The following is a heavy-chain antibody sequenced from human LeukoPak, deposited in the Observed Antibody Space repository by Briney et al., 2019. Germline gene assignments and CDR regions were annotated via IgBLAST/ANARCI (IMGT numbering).Heavy chain of an antibody. CDR2: INAGNGNT. Sequence: GASVKVSCKASGYTFTSYGYSWVRQAPGQRLEWMGWINAGNGNTKYSQKFQGRVTITRDTSASTAYMELSSLRSEDTAVYYCARDRGVVVAAKGLDPWGQGTLVTVSS. J-gene: IGHJ5*02. CDR3: ARDRGVVVAAKGLDP. V-gene: IGHV1-3*01. D-gene: IGHD2-15*01. CDR1: GYTFTSYG.